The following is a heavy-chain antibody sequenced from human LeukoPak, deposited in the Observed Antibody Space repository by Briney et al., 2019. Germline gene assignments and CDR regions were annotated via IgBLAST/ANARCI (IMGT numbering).Heavy chain of an antibody. CDR2: INPNSGGT. Sequence: ASVKVSCKASGYTFTSYAMNWVRQAPGQGLEWMGWINPNSGGTNYAQKFQGRVTMTRDTSISTAYMELSRLRSDDTAVDYCATVPAVDYWGQGTLVTVSS. CDR3: ATVPAVDY. D-gene: IGHD2-2*01. V-gene: IGHV1-2*02. CDR1: GYTFTSYA. J-gene: IGHJ4*02.